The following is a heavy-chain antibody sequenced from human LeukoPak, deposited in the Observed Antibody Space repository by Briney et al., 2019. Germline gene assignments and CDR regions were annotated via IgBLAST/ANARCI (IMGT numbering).Heavy chain of an antibody. Sequence: GGSLRLSCAASGFTFSNAWMSWVRQAPGKGLEWVGRIKKKTDGGTTDHAAPVKDRFTISRDDSKNTLYLQMNSLKTEDTAVYYCTTFGYSTTTCYPGGYWGQGTLVTVSS. CDR3: TTFGYSTTTCYPGGY. J-gene: IGHJ4*02. CDR1: GFTFSNAW. CDR2: IKKKTDGGTT. V-gene: IGHV3-15*01. D-gene: IGHD2-2*01.